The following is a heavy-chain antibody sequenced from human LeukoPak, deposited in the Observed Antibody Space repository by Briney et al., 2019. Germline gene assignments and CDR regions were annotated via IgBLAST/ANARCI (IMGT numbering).Heavy chain of an antibody. CDR1: GYSIISDYY. D-gene: IGHD6-13*01. V-gene: IGHV4-38-2*01. Sequence: SETLSLTCAVSGYSIISDYYWGWFRLPPGKGLEWVGSINHSGSTYYNLSLKSRVTISVDTSKNQFSLSVSSVTAADTAVYYCARNLGYSTLDYGGQGLLVTVSS. CDR2: INHSGST. J-gene: IGHJ4*02. CDR3: ARNLGYSTLDY.